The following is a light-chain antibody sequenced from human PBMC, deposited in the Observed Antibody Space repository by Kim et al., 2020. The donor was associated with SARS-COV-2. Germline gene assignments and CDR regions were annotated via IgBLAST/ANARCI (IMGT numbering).Light chain of an antibody. CDR2: GAS. CDR3: QQYNNWPPWT. V-gene: IGKV3-15*01. CDR1: ECVRTN. J-gene: IGKJ1*01. Sequence: SPGERATLSCRASECVRTNLAWYQQKPGQAPRLLIYGASTRAPGVPARFSGSGSITEFTLTISSLQSEDFGVYYCQQYNNWPPWTFGRGTKVDIK.